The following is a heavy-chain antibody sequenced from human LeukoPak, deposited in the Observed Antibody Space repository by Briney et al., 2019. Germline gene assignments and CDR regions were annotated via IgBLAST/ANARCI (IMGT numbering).Heavy chain of an antibody. CDR1: GYTFTGYY. Sequence: ASVKVSCKASGYTFTGYYMHWVRRAPGQGLEWMGWINPNSGGTNYAQKFQGRVTMTRDTSISTAYMELSRLRSDDTAVYYCARDSSGWENWFDPWGQGTLVTVSS. CDR2: INPNSGGT. J-gene: IGHJ5*02. CDR3: ARDSSGWENWFDP. V-gene: IGHV1-2*02. D-gene: IGHD6-19*01.